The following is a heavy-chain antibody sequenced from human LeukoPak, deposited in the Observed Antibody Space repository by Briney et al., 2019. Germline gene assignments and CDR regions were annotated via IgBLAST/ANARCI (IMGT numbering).Heavy chain of an antibody. Sequence: SETLSLTCTVSGGSILSSSYYWAWIRQPPGKGLEWLGTIYFNEATQYSPSLKGRVTMSVDSSRNQFSLKLSSVTAADTAVYYCAVEVREVASLINGDCWGQGTLVTVSS. V-gene: IGHV4-39*07. D-gene: IGHD3-10*01. CDR1: GGSILSSSYY. CDR2: IYFNEAT. CDR3: AVEVREVASLINGDC. J-gene: IGHJ4*02.